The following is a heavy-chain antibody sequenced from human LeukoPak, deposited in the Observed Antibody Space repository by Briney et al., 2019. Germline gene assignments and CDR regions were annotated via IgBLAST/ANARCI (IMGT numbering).Heavy chain of an antibody. D-gene: IGHD5-18*01. Sequence: SETLSLTCAVYGGSFTIYSWTWIRQPPGKSLEWVGEISPSGNTQYNPSLKSRVTISLDASKSQFYLKLNSVTAADKAVYYCTRCRYTYGCFDSWGQGTVVTVSS. CDR3: TRCRYTYGCFDS. CDR2: ISPSGNT. V-gene: IGHV4-34*01. J-gene: IGHJ4*02. CDR1: GGSFTIYS.